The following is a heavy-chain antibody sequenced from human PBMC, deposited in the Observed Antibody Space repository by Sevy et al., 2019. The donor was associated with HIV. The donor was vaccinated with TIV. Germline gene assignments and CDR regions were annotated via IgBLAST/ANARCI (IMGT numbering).Heavy chain of an antibody. J-gene: IGHJ6*02. CDR2: ISAYNGNT. V-gene: IGHV1-18*01. D-gene: IGHD3-9*01. CDR3: ARDENYDILTGRVPYYYGMDV. Sequence: ASVKVSCKASGYTFTSYGISWVRQAPGQGLEWMGWISAYNGNTNYAQKLQGRVTMTTDTSTRTAYMELRSLRSDDTAVYYCARDENYDILTGRVPYYYGMDVWGQGTTFTVSS. CDR1: GYTFTSYG.